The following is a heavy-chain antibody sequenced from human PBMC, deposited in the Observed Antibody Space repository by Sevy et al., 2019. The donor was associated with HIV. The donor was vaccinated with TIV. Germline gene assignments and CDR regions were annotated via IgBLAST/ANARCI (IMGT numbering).Heavy chain of an antibody. J-gene: IGHJ6*02. CDR3: AKGWNDQGGPYYYYGMDV. V-gene: IGHV1-69*13. CDR2: IIPIFGTA. Sequence: ASVKVSCKASGGTFSSYAISWVRQAPGQGLEWMGGIIPIFGTANYAQKFQGRVTITADESTSTAYMELSSLRSEDTAVYYCAKGWNDQGGPYYYYGMDVWGQGTTVTVSS. D-gene: IGHD1-1*01. CDR1: GGTFSSYA.